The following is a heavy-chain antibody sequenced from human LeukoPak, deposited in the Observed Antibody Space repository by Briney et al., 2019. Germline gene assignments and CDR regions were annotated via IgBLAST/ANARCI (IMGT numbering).Heavy chain of an antibody. CDR2: IKEDGTET. J-gene: IGHJ4*02. V-gene: IGHV3-7*03. Sequence: GGSLRLSCAASGFMFSSNWMSWVRLAPGKGLEWVANIKEDGTETYYVDSVKGRFTISRDNAKNSLHLQMNSLRVEDTAVYYCAKEGRSLQTYWGQGTLVTVSS. CDR3: AKEGRSLQTY. D-gene: IGHD5-24*01. CDR1: GFMFSSNW.